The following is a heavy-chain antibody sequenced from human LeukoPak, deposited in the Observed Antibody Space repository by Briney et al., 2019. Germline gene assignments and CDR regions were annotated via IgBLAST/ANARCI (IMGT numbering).Heavy chain of an antibody. D-gene: IGHD5-24*01. CDR3: ARGARAGYNLEPFDY. CDR2: FYYSGST. Sequence: SQPLSLTCTVPGDSMSICYWSWIRRPPGKELEWIGYFYYSGSTKYNPSLKSRVTISVDTSKNQFSLKLSSVTAADTAVYYCARGARAGYNLEPFDYWGQGTLVTVSS. J-gene: IGHJ4*02. CDR1: GDSMSICY. V-gene: IGHV4-59*08.